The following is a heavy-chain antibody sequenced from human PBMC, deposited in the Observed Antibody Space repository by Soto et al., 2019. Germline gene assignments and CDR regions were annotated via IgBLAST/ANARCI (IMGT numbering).Heavy chain of an antibody. V-gene: IGHV4-34*01. D-gene: IGHD1-1*01. CDR3: AREVPSRYFDL. CDR2: INHSGST. Sequence: QVRLQQWGAGLLKPSENLSLTCAVYGASFSDSYWNWIRQPPGKGLEWIGEINHSGSTIYNTSLESRVTKSLDTSRKQFTLKMRSATAADTAVYYCAREVPSRYFDLWGRGTPVTVSS. J-gene: IGHJ2*01. CDR1: GASFSDSY.